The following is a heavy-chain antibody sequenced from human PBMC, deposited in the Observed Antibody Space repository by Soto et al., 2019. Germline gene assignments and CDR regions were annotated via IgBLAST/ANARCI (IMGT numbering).Heavy chain of an antibody. CDR1: GYTFTNYA. V-gene: IGHV1-3*01. J-gene: IGHJ4*02. Sequence: QVQLVQSGAEVKKPGASVKVSCKASGYTFTNYAIHWVRQAPGQRLEWMGWINAGNGHTKYSQKFQARVTITRDTXAXTXXMELSSLRSEDTAVYYCARGERYYYDSSGYFGFDYWGQGTLVTVSS. CDR2: INAGNGHT. CDR3: ARGERYYYDSSGYFGFDY. D-gene: IGHD3-22*01.